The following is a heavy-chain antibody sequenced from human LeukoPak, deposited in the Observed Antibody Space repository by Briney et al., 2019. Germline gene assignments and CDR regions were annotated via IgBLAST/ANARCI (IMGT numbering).Heavy chain of an antibody. V-gene: IGHV4-59*01. CDR3: ARGHVWLADY. D-gene: IGHD6-19*01. Sequence: PSETLSLTCTVSGGSISSYFWSWIRQPPGKGLEWIGHIHYTGRSNYDPSLQSRVSISVDTSKNHFSLKLSSVTAADTAVYYCARGHVWLADYWGQGTLVIVSS. CDR1: GGSISSYF. J-gene: IGHJ4*02. CDR2: IHYTGRS.